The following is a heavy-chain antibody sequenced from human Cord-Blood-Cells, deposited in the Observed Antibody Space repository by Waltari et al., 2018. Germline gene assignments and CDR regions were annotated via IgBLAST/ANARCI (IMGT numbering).Heavy chain of an antibody. Sequence: QLQLQESGPGLVKPSETLSLTCTVSGGSISSSSYYWGWIRQPPGKGLEWIGSFYYSGRTYYNPSLKSRVTISVDTSKNQFSLKLSSVTTADTAVYYCASSTGDDAFDIWGQGTMVTVSS. J-gene: IGHJ3*02. CDR2: FYYSGRT. V-gene: IGHV4-39*01. CDR3: ASSTGDDAFDI. CDR1: GGSISSSSYY. D-gene: IGHD7-27*01.